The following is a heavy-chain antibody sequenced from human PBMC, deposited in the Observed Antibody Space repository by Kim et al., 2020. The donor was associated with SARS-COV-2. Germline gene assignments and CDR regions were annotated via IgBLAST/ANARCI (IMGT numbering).Heavy chain of an antibody. Sequence: SETLSLTCTVSGGSISSYYWSWIRQPPGKGLEWIGYIYYSGSTNYNPSLKSRVTISVDTSKNQFSLKLSSVTAADTAVYYCARDGLGLPAAHTYYYYYGMDVWGQGTTVTVSS. CDR3: ARDGLGLPAAHTYYYYYGMDV. V-gene: IGHV4-59*13. D-gene: IGHD2-2*01. CDR1: GGSISSYY. CDR2: IYYSGST. J-gene: IGHJ6*02.